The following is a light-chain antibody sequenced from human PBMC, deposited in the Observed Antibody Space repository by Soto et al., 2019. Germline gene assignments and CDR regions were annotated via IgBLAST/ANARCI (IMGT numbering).Light chain of an antibody. Sequence: QSALTQPASVSGSPGQSITISCTGTSSDVGSYNLVSWYQQHPGKAPKLMIYEGSKRPSGVSNRFSGSKSGNTASLTISVXXXXXXXXXYXCSYAGSSTFVVFGGGTKL. CDR2: EGS. CDR1: SSDVGSYNL. CDR3: CSYAGSSTFVV. V-gene: IGLV2-23*01. J-gene: IGLJ2*01.